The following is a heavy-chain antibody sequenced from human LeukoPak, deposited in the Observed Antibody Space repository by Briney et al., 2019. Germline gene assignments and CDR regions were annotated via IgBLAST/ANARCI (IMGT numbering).Heavy chain of an antibody. CDR3: ARGNRPVFDY. CDR1: GFSFSSYG. CDR2: IWYDGSNK. D-gene: IGHD1-14*01. J-gene: IGHJ4*02. Sequence: GGPLTLSCAASGFSFSSYGIHWVRQAPGKGLEGVAVIWYDGSNKYYADSVKGRFTISRDNSKNTLYLQVNSLRAEDTAVYYCARGNRPVFDYWGQGTLVTVSS. V-gene: IGHV3-33*01.